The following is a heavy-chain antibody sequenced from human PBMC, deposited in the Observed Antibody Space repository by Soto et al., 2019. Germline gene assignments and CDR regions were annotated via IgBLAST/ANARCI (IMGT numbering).Heavy chain of an antibody. CDR3: VHRSTIQEAYGMDV. CDR1: GFSLRTTGMG. J-gene: IGHJ6*02. D-gene: IGHD2-2*02. V-gene: IGHV2-5*01. Sequence: SGPTLVNPTQTLTLTCTFSGFSLRTTGMGVGWIRQPPGKALEWLALIYWNEDKRYSPSLESRLTIAEDTSKNQVVLTMTNVDPLDTATYYCVHRSTIQEAYGMDVWGQGTTVTVSS. CDR2: IYWNEDK.